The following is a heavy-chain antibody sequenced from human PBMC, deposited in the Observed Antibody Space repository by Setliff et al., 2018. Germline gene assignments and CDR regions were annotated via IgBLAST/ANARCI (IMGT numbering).Heavy chain of an antibody. V-gene: IGHV4-39*01. J-gene: IGHJ6*04. D-gene: IGHD6-13*01. CDR2: ISYSGST. CDR3: ASYQGSTWGMDV. CDR1: GGSISSSNYF. Sequence: KPSETLSLTCTVSGGSISSSNYFWGWIRQPPGKGLEWIGSISYSGSTYYNPSLNSRVTISVDTSKKQFSLKLTSVTATDTAVYYCASYQGSTWGMDVWGKGNAVTVSS.